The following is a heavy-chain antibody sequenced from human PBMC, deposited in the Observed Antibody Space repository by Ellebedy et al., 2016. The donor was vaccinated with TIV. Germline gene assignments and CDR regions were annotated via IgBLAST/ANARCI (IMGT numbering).Heavy chain of an antibody. J-gene: IGHJ4*02. V-gene: IGHV3-21*01. D-gene: IGHD2-15*01. CDR2: ISSSSSYI. Sequence: GGSLRLSXAASAFTFSYYSMNWVRQAPGKGLEWVSSISSSSSYIYYADSVKGRFTISRDNAKNSLYLQMNSLRVEDTAVYYCARISSCIGGTCYPDYWGQGTLVTVSS. CDR3: ARISSCIGGTCYPDY. CDR1: AFTFSYYS.